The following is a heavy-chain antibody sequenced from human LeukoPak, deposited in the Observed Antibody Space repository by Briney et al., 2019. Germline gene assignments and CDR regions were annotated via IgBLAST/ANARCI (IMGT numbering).Heavy chain of an antibody. CDR2: INHSGST. J-gene: IGHJ5*02. CDR1: GGSFSGYY. V-gene: IGHV4-34*01. D-gene: IGHD6-13*01. Sequence: SETLSLTCAVYGGSFSGYYWSWIRQPPGKGLEWIGEINHSGSTNYNPSLKSRVTISVDTSKNQFSLKLSSVTAADTAVYYCARDNLAAAANRFDPWGQGTLVTVSS. CDR3: ARDNLAAAANRFDP.